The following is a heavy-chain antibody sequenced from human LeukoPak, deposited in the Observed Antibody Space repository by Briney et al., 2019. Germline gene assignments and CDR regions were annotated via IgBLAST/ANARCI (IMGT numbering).Heavy chain of an antibody. V-gene: IGHV3-23*01. CDR2: ISGSGGNT. Sequence: PGGSLRLSCAASGFTFSTYGMNWVRQAPGKGLEWVSVISGSGGNTYYADSVKGRFTISRDNSKNTLYLQMNSLRAEDTAVYYCAKDSGPITMIVVVEPAPFDYWGQGTLVTVSS. D-gene: IGHD3-22*01. CDR3: AKDSGPITMIVVVEPAPFDY. CDR1: GFTFSTYG. J-gene: IGHJ4*02.